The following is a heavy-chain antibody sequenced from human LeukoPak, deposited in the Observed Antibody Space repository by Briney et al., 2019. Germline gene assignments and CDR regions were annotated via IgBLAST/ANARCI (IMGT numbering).Heavy chain of an antibody. Sequence: GGSLRLSCAASGFTFSSYAMSWVRQAPGKGLEWVSAISGSGDKTYYIDSVKGRFTISRDNSKNTLYLQMNSLRAEDTAVYYCAKQKGDAFDIWGQGTMVTVSS. V-gene: IGHV3-23*01. CDR3: AKQKGDAFDI. J-gene: IGHJ3*02. CDR1: GFTFSSYA. CDR2: ISGSGDKT.